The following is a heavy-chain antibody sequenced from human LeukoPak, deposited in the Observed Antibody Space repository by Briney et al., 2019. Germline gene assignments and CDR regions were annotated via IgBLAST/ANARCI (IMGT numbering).Heavy chain of an antibody. V-gene: IGHV3-30*02. D-gene: IGHD1-1*01. CDR1: GFTLRGYG. Sequence: GGSLRLSCAASGFTLRGYGMHWVRQAPGKGLEWVAFIRYDGSDKSYADSVKGRFTISRDNSENTLYLQINSLRVEGTAVYYCAKDTPTTGYHLDSWGQGTLVTVSS. CDR2: IRYDGSDK. CDR3: AKDTPTTGYHLDS. J-gene: IGHJ4*02.